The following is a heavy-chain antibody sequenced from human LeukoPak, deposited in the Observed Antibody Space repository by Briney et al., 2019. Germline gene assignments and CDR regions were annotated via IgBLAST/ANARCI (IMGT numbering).Heavy chain of an antibody. J-gene: IGHJ4*02. V-gene: IGHV5-51*01. CDR2: IHPSDSET. D-gene: IGHD5-18*01. CDR3: ARQTAMGRSGDY. Sequence: MGIIHPSDSETRYTPSFQGQVTISVDKSLTTADLQWNSLKASDTAMYYCARQTAMGRSGDYWGQGTLVTVSS.